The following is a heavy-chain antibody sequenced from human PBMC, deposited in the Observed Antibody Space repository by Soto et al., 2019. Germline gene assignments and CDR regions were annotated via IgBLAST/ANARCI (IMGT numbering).Heavy chain of an antibody. CDR2: INHSGST. CDR1: GGSFSGYY. CDR3: ARGGFLPVTLRRLSTDCFDP. D-gene: IGHD3-3*01. J-gene: IGHJ5*02. V-gene: IGHV4-34*01. Sequence: SETLSLTCAVYGGSFSGYYWSWIRQTPGEGLEWIGEINHSGSTNYNPSLKSRVTISVDTSKNQFSLKLSSVTAADTAVYYCARGGFLPVTLRRLSTDCFDPWGKEPLVPASS.